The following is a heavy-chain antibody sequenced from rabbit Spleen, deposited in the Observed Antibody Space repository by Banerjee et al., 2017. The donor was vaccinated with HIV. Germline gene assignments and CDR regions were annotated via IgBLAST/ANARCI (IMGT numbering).Heavy chain of an antibody. Sequence: QEQLVESGGGPVQPEGSLTLTCTASGFSFSEKEVMCWVRQAPGKGLEYIACIYAGSSVSTYYASWAKGRFTISKTSSTTVTLQMTSLTAADTATYFCTRDAAGREDFNLWGQGTLVTVS. CDR3: TRDAAGREDFNL. D-gene: IGHD4-2*01. V-gene: IGHV1S45*01. CDR2: IYAGSSVST. CDR1: GFSFSEKEV. J-gene: IGHJ4*01.